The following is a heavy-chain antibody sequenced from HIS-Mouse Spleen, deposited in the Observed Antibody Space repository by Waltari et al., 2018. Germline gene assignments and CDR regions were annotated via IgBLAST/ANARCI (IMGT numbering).Heavy chain of an antibody. V-gene: IGHV4-39*07. CDR3: AREIPYSSSWYDWYFDL. D-gene: IGHD6-13*01. CDR1: GGSISSSSYY. Sequence: QLQLQESGPGLVKPSETLSLTCTVSGGSISSSSYYWGWIRQPPGKGLEWNGSIYYSGGTYCNPALKSGVTISVDTSKNQFSLKLSSVTAADTAVYYCAREIPYSSSWYDWYFDLWGRGTLVTVSS. J-gene: IGHJ2*01. CDR2: IYYSGGT.